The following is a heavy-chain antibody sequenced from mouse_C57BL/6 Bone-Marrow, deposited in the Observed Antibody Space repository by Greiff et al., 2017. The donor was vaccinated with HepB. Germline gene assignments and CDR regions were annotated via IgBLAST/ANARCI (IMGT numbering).Heavy chain of an antibody. Sequence: QVQLQQPGAELVRPGSSVKLSCKASGYTFTSYWIHWVKQRPIQGLEWIGNIDPSDSETHYNQKFKDKATLTVDKSSSTAYMQLSSLTSEDSAVYYCARGGYYGSSPFDYWGQGTTLTVSS. CDR2: IDPSDSET. V-gene: IGHV1-52*01. CDR1: GYTFTSYW. D-gene: IGHD1-1*01. CDR3: ARGGYYGSSPFDY. J-gene: IGHJ2*01.